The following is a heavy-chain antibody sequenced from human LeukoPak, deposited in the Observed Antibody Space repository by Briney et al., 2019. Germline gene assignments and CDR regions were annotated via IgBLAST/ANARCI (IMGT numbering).Heavy chain of an antibody. CDR3: ASDSSGYSHYYYYMDV. D-gene: IGHD3-22*01. CDR2: IYYSGST. J-gene: IGHJ6*03. Sequence: SETLSLTCTVSGVSISSYYWSWIRQPPGKGLEWIGYIYYSGSTNYNPSLKSRVTISVDTSKNQFSLKLSSVTAADTAVYYCASDSSGYSHYYYYMDVWGKGTTVTVSS. CDR1: GVSISSYY. V-gene: IGHV4-59*01.